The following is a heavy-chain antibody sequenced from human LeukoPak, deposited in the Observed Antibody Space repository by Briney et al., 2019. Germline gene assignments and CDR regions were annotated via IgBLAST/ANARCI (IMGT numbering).Heavy chain of an antibody. Sequence: GGSLRLSCAASGFTFSNYGMHWVRQAPGKGLEWVAFIRYDGSNKYYADSVKGRFTISRDNSKNTLYRQMNSLRAEDTAVYYYAKVDSSSWYKGGFDYWGQGTLVTVSS. V-gene: IGHV3-30*02. D-gene: IGHD6-13*01. CDR2: IRYDGSNK. CDR3: AKVDSSSWYKGGFDY. CDR1: GFTFSNYG. J-gene: IGHJ4*02.